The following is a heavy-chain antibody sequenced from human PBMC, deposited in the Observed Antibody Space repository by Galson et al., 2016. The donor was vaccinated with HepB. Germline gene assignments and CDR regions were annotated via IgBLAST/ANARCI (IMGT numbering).Heavy chain of an antibody. CDR1: GFTFSYYY. Sequence: SLRLSCAASGFTFSYYYMSWIRQAPGKGLEWISTISNTGKKTYYADSVKGRFTTSRDNSKSSVSLQMNSLRVDDTAIYSCAIDYDSSAYFLGSPTDFWGQGALVTVSS. J-gene: IGHJ4*02. CDR3: AIDYDSSAYFLGSPTDF. D-gene: IGHD3-22*01. CDR2: ISNTGKKT. V-gene: IGHV3-11*01.